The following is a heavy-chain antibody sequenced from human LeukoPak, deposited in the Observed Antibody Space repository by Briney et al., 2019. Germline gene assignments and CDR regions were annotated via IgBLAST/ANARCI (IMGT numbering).Heavy chain of an antibody. CDR2: IYYSGST. CDR1: GGSISSGDYY. J-gene: IGHJ4*02. V-gene: IGHV4-30-4*01. D-gene: IGHD4-17*01. CDR3: ARVATVTIRTYFDY. Sequence: SQTLSLTCTVSGGSISSGDYYWRWIRQPPGKGLEWIGYIYYSGSTYYNPSLKSRVTISVDTSKNQFSLKLSSVTAADTAVYYCARVATVTIRTYFDYWGQGTLVTVSS.